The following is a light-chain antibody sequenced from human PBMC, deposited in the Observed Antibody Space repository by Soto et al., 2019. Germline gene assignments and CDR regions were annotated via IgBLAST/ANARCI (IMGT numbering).Light chain of an antibody. CDR2: DAS. CDR1: QTLSNY. V-gene: IGKV3-11*01. Sequence: EKVLAGTQGTLPLSPEEKKTISCRASQTLSNYLAWYQQKPGQAPRLLIYDASNRATGIPARFSGSGSGTDFTLTISSLETEDFAVYYCQQRSNWPITCGQGTRLEIK. CDR3: QQRSNWPIT. J-gene: IGKJ5*01.